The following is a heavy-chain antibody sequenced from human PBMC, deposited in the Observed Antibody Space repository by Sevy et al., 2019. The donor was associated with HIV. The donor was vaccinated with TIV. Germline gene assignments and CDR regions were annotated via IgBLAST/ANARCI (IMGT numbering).Heavy chain of an antibody. Sequence: GGSLRLSCAASGFTVSSNYMSWVRQAPGKGLEWVSVIYSGGSTYYADSVKGRFTISRDNSKNTLYLQMNSLRAEDTAVYYCAREHSSTYYDFWSGYSPGAFDIWGQGTMVTVSS. V-gene: IGHV3-53*01. CDR2: IYSGGST. CDR3: AREHSSTYYDFWSGYSPGAFDI. D-gene: IGHD3-3*01. CDR1: GFTVSSNY. J-gene: IGHJ3*02.